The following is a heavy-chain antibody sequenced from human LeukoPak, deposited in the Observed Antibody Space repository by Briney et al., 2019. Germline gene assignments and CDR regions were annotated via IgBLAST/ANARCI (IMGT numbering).Heavy chain of an antibody. CDR1: GFTFSSYG. J-gene: IGHJ3*02. Sequence: PGRSLRLSCAASGFTFSSYGMHWVRQAPGKGLEWVAVIWYDGSNKYYADSVKGRFTISRDNSKNTLYLQMNSLSREDTAIYYCVRRGGSDGWGAFDIWGQGTVVTVSS. D-gene: IGHD5-24*01. CDR3: VRRGGSDGWGAFDI. V-gene: IGHV3-33*01. CDR2: IWYDGSNK.